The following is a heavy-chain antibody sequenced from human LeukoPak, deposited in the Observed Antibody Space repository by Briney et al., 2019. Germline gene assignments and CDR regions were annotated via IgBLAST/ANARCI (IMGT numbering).Heavy chain of an antibody. J-gene: IGHJ5*02. D-gene: IGHD6-6*01. CDR2: INHSGST. Sequence: KPSETLSLTCAVYGGSFSGYYWSWIRQPPGKGLEWIGEINHSGSTNYNPSLKSRVTIPVDTSKNQFSLKLSSVTAADTAVYYRARGYSSSSYNWFDPWGQGTLVTVSS. V-gene: IGHV4-34*01. CDR1: GGSFSGYY. CDR3: ARGYSSSSYNWFDP.